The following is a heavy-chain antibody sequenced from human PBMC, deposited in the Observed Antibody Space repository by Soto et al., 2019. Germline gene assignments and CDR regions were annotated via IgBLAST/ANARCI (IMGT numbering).Heavy chain of an antibody. J-gene: IGHJ4*02. V-gene: IGHV1-18*01. CDR3: ARCVGYQLLPHFHY. Sequence: ASVNVSFKASGYTFTSYGISWVRQAPGQGLEWMGWISAYNGNTNYAQKLQGRVTMTTDTSTSTAYMELRSLRSDDTAVYYCARCVGYQLLPHFHYWGQGTLVTVSS. CDR2: ISAYNGNT. D-gene: IGHD2-2*01. CDR1: GYTFTSYG.